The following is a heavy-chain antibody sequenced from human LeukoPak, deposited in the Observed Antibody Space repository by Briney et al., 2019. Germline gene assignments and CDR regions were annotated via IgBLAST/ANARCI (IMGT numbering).Heavy chain of an antibody. CDR3: AGDLLIAASDSWFDP. J-gene: IGHJ5*02. CDR1: GGTFSSYA. V-gene: IGHV1-69*05. CDR2: IIPIFGTA. Sequence: SVKVSCKASGGTFSSYAISWVRQAPGQGLEWMGRIIPIFGTANYAQKFQGRVTITTDESTSTAYMELSSLRSEDTAVYYCAGDLLIAASDSWFDPWGQGTLVTVSS. D-gene: IGHD6-6*01.